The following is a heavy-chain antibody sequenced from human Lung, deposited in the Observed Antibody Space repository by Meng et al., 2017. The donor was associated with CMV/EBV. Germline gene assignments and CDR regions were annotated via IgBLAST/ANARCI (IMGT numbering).Heavy chain of an antibody. CDR3: ANNLERDIVVQQTGYDFDI. Sequence: GGSXRLXCEASGFTFISYSMNWVRQAPGKGLEWVSSISSGSSYIYYADSVKGRFTISRDDAKNSLHLQLNSLRAEDTAVYYCANNLERDIVVQQTGYDFDIWXQGTXVTVSS. J-gene: IGHJ3*02. CDR2: ISSGSSYI. CDR1: GFTFISYS. D-gene: IGHD2-2*01. V-gene: IGHV3-21*01.